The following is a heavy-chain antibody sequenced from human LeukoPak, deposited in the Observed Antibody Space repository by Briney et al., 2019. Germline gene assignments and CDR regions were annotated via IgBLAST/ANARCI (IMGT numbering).Heavy chain of an antibody. CDR1: GYTFTGYY. V-gene: IGHV1-2*02. CDR3: ARGSIVGATFDYFDY. Sequence: ASVKVSCKASGYTFTGYYIHWVRQAPGQGLEWMGWINPNSGGTNYAQKFQGRVTMTRDTSISTAYMDLSRLRSDDTAVYYCARGSIVGATFDYFDYWGQGTMVTVSS. D-gene: IGHD1-26*01. J-gene: IGHJ4*03. CDR2: INPNSGGT.